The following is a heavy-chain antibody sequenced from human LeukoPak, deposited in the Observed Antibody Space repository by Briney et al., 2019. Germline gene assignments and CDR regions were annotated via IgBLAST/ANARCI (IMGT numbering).Heavy chain of an antibody. J-gene: IGHJ4*02. Sequence: ASVKVPCKASGYSFASYGICWVRQAPGRGLEWLGWISAYNGHTNYGQIFQGRVTMNRDTSTNTTYLELRSLRSDDTAVYYCARDSPAGGNAFPDYWGQGTLVTVS. V-gene: IGHV1-18*01. D-gene: IGHD4-23*01. CDR2: ISAYNGHT. CDR1: GYSFASYG. CDR3: ARDSPAGGNAFPDY.